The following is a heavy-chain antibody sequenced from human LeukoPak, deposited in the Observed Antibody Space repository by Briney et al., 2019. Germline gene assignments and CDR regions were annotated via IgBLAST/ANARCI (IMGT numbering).Heavy chain of an antibody. V-gene: IGHV3-23*01. CDR3: AKDQSSSGSLGY. CDR2: ISGSGGST. D-gene: IGHD6-6*01. Sequence: GGSLRLSCAASGFTFSSYAMSWVRQAPGKGLEWVSAISGSGGSTYYADSVKGRFTISRDNSKNTLYLQMNSPRAEDTAVYYCAKDQSSSGSLGYWGQGTLVTVSS. CDR1: GFTFSSYA. J-gene: IGHJ4*02.